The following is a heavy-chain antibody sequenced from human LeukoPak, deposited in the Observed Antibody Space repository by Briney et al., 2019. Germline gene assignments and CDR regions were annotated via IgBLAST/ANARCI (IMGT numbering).Heavy chain of an antibody. CDR1: GGSISSSSHY. CDR2: IYYRGTT. J-gene: IGHJ4*02. CDR3: ARQIAGAGTNY. V-gene: IGHV4-39*01. Sequence: PSETLSLTCTVSGGSISSSSHYWAWIRQPPGKGLEWIGSIYYRGTTYYSASLKSRVTISVDASKNQFSLRLSSVTAADRAVYYCARQIAGAGTNYWGQGTLVTVSS. D-gene: IGHD6-13*01.